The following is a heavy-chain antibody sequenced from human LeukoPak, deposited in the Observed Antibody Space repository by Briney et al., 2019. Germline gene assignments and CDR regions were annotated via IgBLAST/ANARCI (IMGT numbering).Heavy chain of an antibody. CDR2: ISGRGEAI. CDR1: GFTFSNHN. J-gene: IGHJ4*02. D-gene: IGHD3-9*01. Sequence: GGSLRLSCAASGFTFSNHNMDWVRQAPGKGLEWISYISGRGEAIFYADSVQGRFTISRDNAKNSLYLQMNSLRAEDTAVYYCARTYYDILTGYNPYFDYWGQGTLVTVSS. V-gene: IGHV3-48*01. CDR3: ARTYYDILTGYNPYFDY.